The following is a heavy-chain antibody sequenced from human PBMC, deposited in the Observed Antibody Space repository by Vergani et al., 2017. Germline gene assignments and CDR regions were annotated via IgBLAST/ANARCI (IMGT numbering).Heavy chain of an antibody. J-gene: IGHJ4*02. D-gene: IGHD2-15*01. V-gene: IGHV3-9*01. Sequence: EVQLVESGGGLVQPGRSLRLSCAASGFTFDDYAMHWVRQAPGKGLEWVSGISWNSGSIGYADSVKGRFTISRDNSKNTLYLQMNSLRAEDTAVYYCARGGWGVVVVAATHFDYWGQGTLVTVSS. CDR1: GFTFDDYA. CDR2: ISWNSGSI. CDR3: ARGGWGVVVVAATHFDY.